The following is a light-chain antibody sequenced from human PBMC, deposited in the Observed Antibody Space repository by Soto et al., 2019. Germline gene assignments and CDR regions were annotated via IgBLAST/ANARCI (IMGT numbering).Light chain of an antibody. Sequence: RLTQSPSSLSASVGDTVTISCRASQDISTYLAWYQHKPGKAPTLLIFGASSLHNGVPPRFAGSGSGSEFPLPINRLQPDDFATYYCQHYTLYSAPFGQGTRV. J-gene: IGKJ5*01. CDR1: QDISTY. V-gene: IGKV1-5*01. CDR2: GAS. CDR3: QHYTLYSAP.